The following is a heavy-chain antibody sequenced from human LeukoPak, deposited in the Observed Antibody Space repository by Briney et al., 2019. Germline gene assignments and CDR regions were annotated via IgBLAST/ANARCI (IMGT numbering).Heavy chain of an antibody. CDR1: GFTVSSYN. J-gene: IGHJ3*01. CDR2: ITYDGSNK. CDR3: VRIKSAYSRGDAFDV. Sequence: GGSLRLSCAASGFTVSSYNNYWVRQTPGKGLEWVGVITYDGSNKYYADSVKGRFTVSRDGDKNTLYLEMNSLRTEDTAVYCCVRIKSAYSRGDAFDVWGQGTMVTVSA. D-gene: IGHD2-21*01. V-gene: IGHV3-30*03.